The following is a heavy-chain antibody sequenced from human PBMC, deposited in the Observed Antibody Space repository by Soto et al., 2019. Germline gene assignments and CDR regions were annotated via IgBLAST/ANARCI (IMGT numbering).Heavy chain of an antibody. Sequence: QVQLQESGPGLVKPSETLSLTCTVSGGSISSYYWSWIRQPPGKGLEWIGYIYYSGSTNYNPSLKSRVTISVDTSKNQFSLKLSSMTAADTAVYYCARESEYQLLINWGQGTLVTVSS. D-gene: IGHD2-2*01. CDR3: ARESEYQLLIN. J-gene: IGHJ4*02. CDR2: IYYSGST. V-gene: IGHV4-59*01. CDR1: GGSISSYY.